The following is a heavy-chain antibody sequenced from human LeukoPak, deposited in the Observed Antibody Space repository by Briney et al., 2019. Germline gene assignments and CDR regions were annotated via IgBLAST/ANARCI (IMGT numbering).Heavy chain of an antibody. Sequence: ASVKVSCKASGYTFSTYGITWVGQAPGQGLEWMGWISAYNGDRDYAQSLQDKMTMTTDTSTSTAYMELENLTPDDTAVYFCARGETYYYGSGSRSAFDLWGQGTVVIVSS. CDR1: GYTFSTYG. V-gene: IGHV1-18*04. J-gene: IGHJ3*01. D-gene: IGHD3-10*01. CDR3: ARGETYYYGSGSRSAFDL. CDR2: ISAYNGDR.